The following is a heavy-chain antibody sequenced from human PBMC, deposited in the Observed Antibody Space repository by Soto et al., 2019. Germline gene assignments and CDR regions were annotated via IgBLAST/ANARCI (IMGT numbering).Heavy chain of an antibody. CDR1: GGTFSTST. CDR2: TIPLLNVT. D-gene: IGHD5-12*01. J-gene: IGHJ4*02. V-gene: IGHV1-69*08. CDR3: VRDSPIGSTYSGYDAIDS. Sequence: QVQLVQSGAEVKKPGSSVKVSCKASGGTFSTSTFTWVRQAPGQGLEWMGRTIPLLNVTDYAQDFQGRVTITAEKPTRTTXMELTSLTSKATAVYYCVRDSPIGSTYSGYDAIDSWGQGTLVTVSS.